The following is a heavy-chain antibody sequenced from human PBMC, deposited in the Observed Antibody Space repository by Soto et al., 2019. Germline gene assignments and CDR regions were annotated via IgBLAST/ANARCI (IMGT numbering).Heavy chain of an antibody. Sequence: GESLKISCKGSGYSFTSYWIGWVRQMPGKGLEWMGIIYPGDSDTRYSPSFQGQVTISADKSISTAYLQWSSLKASDTAMYYCARGVIKVYGDYWYFDLWGRGTLVTVSS. CDR3: ARGVIKVYGDYWYFDL. J-gene: IGHJ2*01. V-gene: IGHV5-51*01. CDR2: IYPGDSDT. D-gene: IGHD4-17*01. CDR1: GYSFTSYW.